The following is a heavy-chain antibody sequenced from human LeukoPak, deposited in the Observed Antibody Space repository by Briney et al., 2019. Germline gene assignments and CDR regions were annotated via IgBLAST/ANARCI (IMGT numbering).Heavy chain of an antibody. J-gene: IGHJ3*02. Sequence: ASVKVSCKASGYTFTGYYMHWVRQAPGQGLEWMGWINPNSGGTNYAQKFQGRVTMTRDTSISTAYMELSRLRSDDTAVYYCARDRIAAPDAFDIWGQGTMVTVSS. D-gene: IGHD6-13*01. CDR3: ARDRIAAPDAFDI. CDR1: GYTFTGYY. V-gene: IGHV1-2*02. CDR2: INPNSGGT.